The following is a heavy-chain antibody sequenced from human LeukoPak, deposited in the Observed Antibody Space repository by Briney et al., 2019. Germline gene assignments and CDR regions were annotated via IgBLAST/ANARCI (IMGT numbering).Heavy chain of an antibody. CDR3: ARAHYYYDSSGSHIFFDY. CDR2: INHSGST. Sequence: SETLSLTCAVYGGSFSGYYWSWIRQPPGKGLEWIGEINHSGSTNYNPSLKSRVTISVDTSKNQFSLKLSSVTAADTAVYYCARAHYYYDSSGSHIFFDYWSQGTLVTVSS. V-gene: IGHV4-34*01. CDR1: GGSFSGYY. J-gene: IGHJ4*02. D-gene: IGHD3-22*01.